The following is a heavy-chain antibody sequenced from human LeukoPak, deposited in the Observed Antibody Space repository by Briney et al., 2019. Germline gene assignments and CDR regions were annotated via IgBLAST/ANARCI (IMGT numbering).Heavy chain of an antibody. CDR3: AREKRGSYYLFDF. CDR1: GFTFSNYG. J-gene: IGHJ4*02. Sequence: GGSLRLSCAASGFTFSNYGMHWVRQAPGKGLEWVAAISSDGTYQYYADSVKGRFTISRDNDNNSVHLQMDSLTAADTALYYCAREKRGSYYLFDFWGQGAPVTVSS. D-gene: IGHD3-10*01. V-gene: IGHV3-30*03. CDR2: ISSDGTYQ.